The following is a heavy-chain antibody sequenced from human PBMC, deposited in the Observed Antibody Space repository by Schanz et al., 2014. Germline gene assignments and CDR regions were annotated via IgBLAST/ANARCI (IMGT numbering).Heavy chain of an antibody. CDR3: ARGLIAAAGGAFDY. J-gene: IGHJ4*02. CDR1: GFTLSNYA. CDR2: ISGSGGST. Sequence: EVHLLESGGGLVPPGGSLRLSCAASGFTLSNYAMSWVRQAPGKGLEWVSAISGSGGSTYYADSVKGRFTISRDNSKNTLYLQMNSLRAGDAAVYYCARGLIAAAGGAFDYWGQGTLVAVSA. D-gene: IGHD6-13*01. V-gene: IGHV3-23*01.